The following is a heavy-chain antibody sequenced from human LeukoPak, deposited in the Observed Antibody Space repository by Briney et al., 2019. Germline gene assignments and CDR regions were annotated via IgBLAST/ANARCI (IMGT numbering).Heavy chain of an antibody. CDR1: GGSMNNYY. Sequence: SETLSLSCIVSGGSMNNYYWTWIRQPPGKGLEWIAYIHYTGITNYNPFLRSRVTISLDASKSQFSLKLNSVTAADTAFYYCARILEGSGAAFDIWGQGTMVTVSS. J-gene: IGHJ3*02. D-gene: IGHD2-15*01. V-gene: IGHV4-59*01. CDR2: IHYTGIT. CDR3: ARILEGSGAAFDI.